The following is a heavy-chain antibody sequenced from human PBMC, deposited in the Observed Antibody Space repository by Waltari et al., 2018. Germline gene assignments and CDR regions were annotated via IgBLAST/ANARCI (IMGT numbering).Heavy chain of an antibody. J-gene: IGHJ3*02. CDR1: TFTLNTYW. D-gene: IGHD1-26*01. CDR2: IDEDGSVT. Sequence: EVQLVESGGGLVQLGGSLRLSCVSSTFTLNTYWVNWVRQAPGKGLEWLGNIDEDGSVTKYVSSVKGRFSFSRNNVEKTLYLHMNSLRVEDTAVYYCARDPGSGACDIWGQGAMVTVSS. V-gene: IGHV3-7*01. CDR3: ARDPGSGACDI.